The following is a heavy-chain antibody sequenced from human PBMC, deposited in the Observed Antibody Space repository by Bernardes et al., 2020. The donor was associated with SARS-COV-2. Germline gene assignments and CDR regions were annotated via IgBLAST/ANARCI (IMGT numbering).Heavy chain of an antibody. D-gene: IGHD2-2*01. J-gene: IGHJ5*02. Sequence: TLSLTCAVYCGSFSRYYWSCIRQPPGKRLEWIGEINHSGSTNYNPSLKSRFTISVDTSKNHVSLKLSSVPAADTAVYYCARGRGGPAARRFDPWGQGTLVTVSS. CDR3: ARGRGGPAARRFDP. CDR1: CGSFSRYY. V-gene: IGHV4-34*01. CDR2: INHSGST.